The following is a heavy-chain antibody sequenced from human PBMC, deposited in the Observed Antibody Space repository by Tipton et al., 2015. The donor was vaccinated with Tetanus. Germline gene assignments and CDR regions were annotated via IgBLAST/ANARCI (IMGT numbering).Heavy chain of an antibody. CDR2: VYHSGSA. J-gene: IGHJ6*02. CDR1: GVSISSDDYY. V-gene: IGHV4-30-4*01. D-gene: IGHD4-23*01. Sequence: TLSLTCSVSGVSISSDDYYWSWIRQSPGKGLEWIGYVYHSGSAYYKPSLKGRATISVDTSKNKFSLKLTSLTAADTAVYHCARAQRWLPYCYAMDVWGQGAAVTVSS. CDR3: ARAQRWLPYCYAMDV.